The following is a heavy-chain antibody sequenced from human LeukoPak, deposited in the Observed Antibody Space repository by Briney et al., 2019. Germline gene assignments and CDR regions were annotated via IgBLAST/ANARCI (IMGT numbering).Heavy chain of an antibody. CDR1: GYTFTSYG. Sequence: GASVKLSCEASGYTFTSYGISWVRQAPGQGLEWVGWISAYNGNTNYAQKLQGRVTITTNTSTSTAYMELRSLRSDDTAVYYCARWSLTGSNWFDPWGQGTLVTVSS. CDR2: ISAYNGNT. CDR3: ARWSLTGSNWFDP. D-gene: IGHD3-9*01. V-gene: IGHV1-18*01. J-gene: IGHJ5*02.